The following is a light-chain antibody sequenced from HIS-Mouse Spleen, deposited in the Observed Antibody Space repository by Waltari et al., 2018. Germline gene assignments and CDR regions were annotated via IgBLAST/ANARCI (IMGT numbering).Light chain of an antibody. Sequence: QSALTQPASVSGSPGQSITISCTGTSSDVGGYNYVSWYQQHPGKAPKLMIYEVSNRPPGVPNRFAGSKSGNTASLTISGRQAEHEADYYCSSYTSSSTLVFGGGTKLTVL. CDR2: EVS. V-gene: IGLV2-14*01. CDR3: SSYTSSSTLV. J-gene: IGLJ3*02. CDR1: SSDVGGYNY.